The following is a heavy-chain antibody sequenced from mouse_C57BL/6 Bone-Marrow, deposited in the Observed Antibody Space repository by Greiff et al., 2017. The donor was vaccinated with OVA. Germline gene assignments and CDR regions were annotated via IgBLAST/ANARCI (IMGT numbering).Heavy chain of an antibody. V-gene: IGHV5-9*01. J-gene: IGHJ4*01. CDR3: ARWDGYYLYAMDY. D-gene: IGHD2-3*01. CDR1: GFTFSSYT. CDR2: ISGGGGNT. Sequence: EVMLVESGGGLVKPGGSLKLSCAASGFTFSSYTMSWVRQTPEKRLEWVATISGGGGNTYYPDSVKGRFTISRDNAKNTLYLQMSSLRSEDTALYYCARWDGYYLYAMDYWGQGTSVTVSS.